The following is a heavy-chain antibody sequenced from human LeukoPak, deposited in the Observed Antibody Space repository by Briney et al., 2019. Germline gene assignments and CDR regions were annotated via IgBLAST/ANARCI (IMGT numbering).Heavy chain of an antibody. Sequence: SETLSLTCAVYGGSFSGYYWSWIRQPPGKGLEWIGEINHSGSTNYNPSLKSRVTISVDTSKNQFSLKLSSVTAADTAVYYCARGRGSGSSSGYYFDYWGQGTLVTVSS. V-gene: IGHV4-34*01. CDR3: ARGRGSGSSSGYYFDY. CDR1: GGSFSGYY. CDR2: INHSGST. J-gene: IGHJ4*02. D-gene: IGHD6-19*01.